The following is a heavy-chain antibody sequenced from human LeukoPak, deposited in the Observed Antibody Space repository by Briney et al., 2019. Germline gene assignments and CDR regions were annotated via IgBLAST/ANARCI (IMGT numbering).Heavy chain of an antibody. CDR3: VIVVDPADPDGFDV. J-gene: IGHJ3*01. D-gene: IGHD2-2*01. CDR2: INADGSTA. V-gene: IGHV3-74*01. Sequence: GGSLRLSCAASGFSFSYYWMSWVRQAPEKGLEWVSLINADGSTATYADSVKGRFTISRDNSKNTLSLQMTSLTIEDTAVYYCVIVVDPADPDGFDVWGQGTMITASS. CDR1: GFSFSYYW.